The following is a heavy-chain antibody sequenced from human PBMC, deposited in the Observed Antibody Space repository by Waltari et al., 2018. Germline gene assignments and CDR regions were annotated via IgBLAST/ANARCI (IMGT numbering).Heavy chain of an antibody. D-gene: IGHD3-10*01. CDR3: AKDLRGVIWFGEIFL. CDR2: ISGSGGST. J-gene: IGHJ4*02. Sequence: VQLQQWGAGLLKPSETLSLTCAVYGGSFSGYYWRWIRQPPGKGLEWVSAISGSGGSTYYADSVKGRFTISRDNSKNTLYLQMNSLRAEDTAVYYCAKDLRGVIWFGEIFLGGQGTLVTVSS. V-gene: IGHV3-23*01. CDR1: GGSFSGYY.